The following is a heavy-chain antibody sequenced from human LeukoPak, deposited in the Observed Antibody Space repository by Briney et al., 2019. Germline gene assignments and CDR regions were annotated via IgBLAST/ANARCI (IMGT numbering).Heavy chain of an antibody. CDR1: GFTFSTYG. CDR2: ISISSSTI. CDR3: ARSAVVEVIDYYYYMDV. J-gene: IGHJ6*03. V-gene: IGHV3-48*01. Sequence: GGSLRLSCAASGFTFSTYGMSWVRQAPGKGLEWVSYISISSSTIYYADSVKGRFTISRDNPKNTLYLQMNSLRAEDTAVYYCARSAVVEVIDYYYYMDVWGKGTTVTVSS. D-gene: IGHD3-22*01.